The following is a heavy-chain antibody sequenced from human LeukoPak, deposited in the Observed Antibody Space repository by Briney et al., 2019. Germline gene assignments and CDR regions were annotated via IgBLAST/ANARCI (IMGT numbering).Heavy chain of an antibody. V-gene: IGHV4-59*08. Sequence: SETLSLTCAVSGGSINTYYWSWIRQPPGKGLEWIGYFSYSGSTNYNPSLKSRVTISVDTSKNHFSLKLSSVTAADTAVYYCARRYYYVSGSYYNHFDPWGQGTLVTVSS. J-gene: IGHJ5*02. CDR1: GGSINTYY. D-gene: IGHD3-10*01. CDR3: ARRYYYVSGSYYNHFDP. CDR2: FSYSGST.